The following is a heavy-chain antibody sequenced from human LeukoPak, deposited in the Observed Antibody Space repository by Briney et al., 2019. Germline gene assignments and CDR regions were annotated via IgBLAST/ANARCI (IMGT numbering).Heavy chain of an antibody. J-gene: IGHJ4*02. CDR2: ISSSSSYI. D-gene: IGHD6-19*01. V-gene: IGHV3-21*01. CDR1: GFTFSSYS. CDR3: ARDEWSSSGWYNY. Sequence: PGGSLRLSCAASGFTFSSYSMNWVRQAPGKGLEWVSSISSSSSYIYYADSVKGRFTISRDNAKNSLYLQMNSLRAEDTAVYYCARDEWSSSGWYNYWGQGTLVTVSS.